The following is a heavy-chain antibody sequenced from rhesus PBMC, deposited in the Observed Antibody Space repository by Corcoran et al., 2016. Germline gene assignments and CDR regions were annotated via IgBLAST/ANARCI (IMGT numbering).Heavy chain of an antibody. CDR1: GGSIRSNY. D-gene: IGHD5-12*01. J-gene: IGHJ6*01. CDR3: AGGTATVTLYGLDS. Sequence: QVQLQESGPGLVKPSETLSLTCAVSGGSIRSNYWSCTRQAPGKGLEWIGRIYGSGGNTDYNPSLKSRVTISTDTSKNQFSLKLSSVTAADTAVYYCAGGTATVTLYGLDSWGQGVVVTVSS. V-gene: IGHV4-160*01. CDR2: IYGSGGNT.